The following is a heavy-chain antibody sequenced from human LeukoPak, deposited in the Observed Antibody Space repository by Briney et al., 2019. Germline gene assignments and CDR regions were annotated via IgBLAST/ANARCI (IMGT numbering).Heavy chain of an antibody. Sequence: PGGSLRLSCAASGFTFSSYGMHWVRQAPGEGLEWVAFIRYDGNNEYYADSVKGRFTISRDNAKNSLYLQMNSLRAEDTAVYYCARDRGTYMDVWGKGTTVTISS. V-gene: IGHV3-30*02. J-gene: IGHJ6*03. CDR3: ARDRGTYMDV. CDR1: GFTFSSYG. D-gene: IGHD3-10*01. CDR2: IRYDGNNE.